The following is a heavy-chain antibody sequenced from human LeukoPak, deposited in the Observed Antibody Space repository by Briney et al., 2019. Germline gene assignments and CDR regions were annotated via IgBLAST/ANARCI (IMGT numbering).Heavy chain of an antibody. CDR2: IYYSGST. D-gene: IGHD2-2*01. CDR3: ARRWGVVVPAAYVLDP. Sequence: PSGTLSLTCTVSGGSISSSSYYWGWIRQPPGKGLEWIGSIYYSGSTYYNPSLKSRVTISVDTSKNQFSLKLSSVTAADTAVYYCARRWGVVVPAAYVLDPWGQGTLVTVSS. CDR1: GGSISSSSYY. V-gene: IGHV4-39*01. J-gene: IGHJ5*02.